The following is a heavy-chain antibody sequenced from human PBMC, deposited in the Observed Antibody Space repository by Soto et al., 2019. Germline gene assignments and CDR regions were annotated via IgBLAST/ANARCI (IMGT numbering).Heavy chain of an antibody. J-gene: IGHJ6*02. V-gene: IGHV3-30-3*01. D-gene: IGHD3-3*01. CDR3: ARGCDFWSGSPPYYYYGMDV. Sequence: QVQLVASGGGVVQPGRSLRLSCAASGFTFSSYAMHWVRQAPGKGLEWVAVISYDGSNKYSADSVKGRFTISRDNSKNTLYLQMNSLRAEDTAVYYCARGCDFWSGSPPYYYYGMDVWGQGTTVTVSS. CDR1: GFTFSSYA. CDR2: ISYDGSNK.